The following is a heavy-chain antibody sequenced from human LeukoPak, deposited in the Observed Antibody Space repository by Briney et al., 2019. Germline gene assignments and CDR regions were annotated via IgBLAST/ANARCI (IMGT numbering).Heavy chain of an antibody. D-gene: IGHD3-22*01. CDR1: GGTFSSYA. J-gene: IGHJ4*02. CDR2: MNPSGGSA. Sequence: ASVKVSCKASGGTFSSYAISWVRQAPGQGLEWMGIMNPSGGSASYAQKFRGRVIMTTDTSTTTVYMEMSNLSSEDTAMYYCAKSRTTSSASSDYWGQGTLVTVSS. V-gene: IGHV1-46*01. CDR3: AKSRTTSSASSDY.